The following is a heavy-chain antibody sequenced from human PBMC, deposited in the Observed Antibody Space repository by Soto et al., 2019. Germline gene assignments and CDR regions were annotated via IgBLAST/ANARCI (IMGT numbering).Heavy chain of an antibody. CDR2: IYYSGST. CDR1: GGSISSGGYY. CDR3: ARDASGYDWYYGMDV. J-gene: IGHJ6*02. Sequence: QVQLQESGPGLVKPSQTLSLTCTVSGGSISSGGYYWSWIRQHPGKGLEWIGYIYYSGSTYYNPYHKTRFTISVDTSKNQFSLKLSSVTAADTAVYYCARDASGYDWYYGMDVWGQGTTVTVSS. V-gene: IGHV4-31*03. D-gene: IGHD5-12*01.